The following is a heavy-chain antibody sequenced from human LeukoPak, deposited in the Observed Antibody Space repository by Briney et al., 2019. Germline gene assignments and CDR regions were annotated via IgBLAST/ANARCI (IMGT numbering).Heavy chain of an antibody. CDR2: ISYDGSNK. CDR1: GFTFSNFW. V-gene: IGHV3-30*18. CDR3: AKAQGDYYYYGMDV. J-gene: IGHJ6*02. Sequence: GGSLRLSCAASGFTFSNFWMHWVRQAPGKGLEWVAVISYDGSNKYYADSVKGRFTISRDNSKNTLYLQMNSLRAEDTAVYYCAKAQGDYYYYGMDVWGQGTTVTVSS.